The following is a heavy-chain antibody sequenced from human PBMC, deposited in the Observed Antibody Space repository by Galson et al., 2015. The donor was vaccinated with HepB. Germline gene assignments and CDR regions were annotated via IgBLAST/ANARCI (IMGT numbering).Heavy chain of an antibody. D-gene: IGHD5-18*01. J-gene: IGHJ6*02. CDR2: ISWNSGTI. Sequence: SLRLSCAASGFTFDDYTMHWVRQPPGKGLEWLALISWNSGTIYYADSVKGRFTISRDNSKNSLFLRMDSLRVDDNALYYCAKDGGYTYGRGGMDVWGQGTTVTVAS. V-gene: IGHV3-43*01. CDR1: GFTFDDYT. CDR3: AKDGGYTYGRGGMDV.